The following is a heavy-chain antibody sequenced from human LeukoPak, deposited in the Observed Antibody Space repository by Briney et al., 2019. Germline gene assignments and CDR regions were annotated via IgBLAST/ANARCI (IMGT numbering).Heavy chain of an antibody. J-gene: IGHJ4*02. V-gene: IGHV1-2*02. CDR1: GYTFTGYY. CDR2: INPNSGGT. Sequence: ASVKVSCKASGYTFTGYYMHWVRQAPGQGLEWMGWINPNSGGTNYAQKFQGRVTMTRDTSISTAYMELSRLRSDDTAVYYCARGWHYYDSSGYYYPFDYWGQGTLVTVSS. D-gene: IGHD3-22*01. CDR3: ARGWHYYDSSGYYYPFDY.